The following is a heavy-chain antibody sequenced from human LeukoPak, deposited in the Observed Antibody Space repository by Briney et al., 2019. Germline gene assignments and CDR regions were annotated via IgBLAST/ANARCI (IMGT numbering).Heavy chain of an antibody. CDR3: ARGTAPHYYYHGMDV. J-gene: IGHJ6*04. CDR1: GFTFSSYW. Sequence: GGSLRLSCAASGFTFSSYWMRWVRQAPGKGLVWVSRISSDGSSTNYADSVKGRFTISRDNAKNTLYLQMNSLSAEDTAVYYCARGTAPHYYYHGMDVWGKGTTVIVSS. CDR2: ISSDGSST. V-gene: IGHV3-74*01.